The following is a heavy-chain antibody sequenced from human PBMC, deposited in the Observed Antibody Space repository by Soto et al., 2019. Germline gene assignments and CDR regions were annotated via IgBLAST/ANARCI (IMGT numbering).Heavy chain of an antibody. CDR2: ISYDGSNK. V-gene: IGHV3-30*03. D-gene: IGHD2-21*02. Sequence: GGSLRLSCAASGFTFSSYGMHWVRQAPGKGLEWVAVISYDGSNKYYADSVKGRFTISRDNSKNTLYLQMNSLRAEDTAVYYCAVTYGGNSVFAFDIWGQGTMVTGSS. CDR3: AVTYGGNSVFAFDI. J-gene: IGHJ3*02. CDR1: GFTFSSYG.